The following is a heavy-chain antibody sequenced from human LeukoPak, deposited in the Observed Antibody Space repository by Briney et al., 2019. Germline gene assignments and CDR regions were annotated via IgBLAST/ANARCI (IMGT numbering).Heavy chain of an antibody. Sequence: GTSVKVSCKASGYTFTSYAMHWVRQAPGQRLEWMGWINAGNGNTKYSQKFQGRVTITRDTSANTAYMELSSLRSEDTAVYYCAREGGGQQLWLPPLYYYGMDVWGQGTTVTVSS. CDR1: GYTFTSYA. D-gene: IGHD5-18*01. CDR2: INAGNGNT. CDR3: AREGGGQQLWLPPLYYYGMDV. V-gene: IGHV1-3*01. J-gene: IGHJ6*02.